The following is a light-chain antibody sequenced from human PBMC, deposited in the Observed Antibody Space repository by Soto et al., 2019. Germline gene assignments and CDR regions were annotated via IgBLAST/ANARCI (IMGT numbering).Light chain of an antibody. J-gene: IGLJ2*01. CDR3: SSYAGSNNLV. CDR1: SSDVGGYNY. V-gene: IGLV2-8*01. CDR2: EVT. Sequence: QSVLTQPPSASGSPGQSVTISCTGTSSDVGGYNYASWYQQHPGKAPKLMIYEVTTRPSGVPDRFSGSKSGNTASLTVSGLQAEDEADYYCSSYAGSNNLVFGGGTKVTVL.